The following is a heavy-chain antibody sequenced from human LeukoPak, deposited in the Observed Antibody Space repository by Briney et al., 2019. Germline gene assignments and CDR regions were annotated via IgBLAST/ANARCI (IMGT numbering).Heavy chain of an antibody. D-gene: IGHD2-21*01. J-gene: IGHJ3*02. CDR1: GYTFTGYY. CDR2: INPKTGIT. V-gene: IGHV1-2*02. Sequence: ASVKVSCKASGYTFTGYYMHWVRQAPGQGLEWMGWINPKTGITKYTQKFQGRVTMTRDASITTAYMDLSRLRSDDTAVHYCARTHCGGDCYLNDAFDIWGQGTMVTVSS. CDR3: ARTHCGGDCYLNDAFDI.